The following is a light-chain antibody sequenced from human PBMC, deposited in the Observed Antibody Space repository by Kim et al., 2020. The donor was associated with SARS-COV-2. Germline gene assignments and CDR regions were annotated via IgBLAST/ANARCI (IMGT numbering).Light chain of an antibody. CDR2: GNS. CDR3: QSYDSSLSGSRV. CDR1: SSNIGESYD. Sequence: VTLSCTGSSSNIGESYDVNWYQQLPGTAPKLLIYGNSNRPSGVPDRFSGSKSGTSASMAITGLQAEDEADYYCQSYDSSLSGSRVFGGGTQLTVL. V-gene: IGLV1-40*01. J-gene: IGLJ2*01.